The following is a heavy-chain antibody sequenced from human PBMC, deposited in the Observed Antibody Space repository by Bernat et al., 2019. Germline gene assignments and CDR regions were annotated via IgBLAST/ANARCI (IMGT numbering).Heavy chain of an antibody. D-gene: IGHD5-12*01. Sequence: VQLVESGGGLVQPGGSLRLSCAASGFTFSSYGIHWVRQAPGKGLEWVAVISYDGRNKYYADSVKGRFTISRDNSKNTLYLQMNSLRAEDTAVYYCAKGYSGYDYAYDIWGQGTMVTVSS. J-gene: IGHJ3*02. V-gene: IGHV3-30*18. CDR2: ISYDGRNK. CDR1: GFTFSSYG. CDR3: AKGYSGYDYAYDI.